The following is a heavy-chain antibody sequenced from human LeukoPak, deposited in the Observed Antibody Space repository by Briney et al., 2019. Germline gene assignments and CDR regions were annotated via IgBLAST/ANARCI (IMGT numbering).Heavy chain of an antibody. Sequence: GGSLRLSCAASGFTFSSYGMHWVRQAPGKGLEWVAFIRYDGSNKYYADSVKGRFTISRDNSKNTLYLQMNSLRAGDTAVYYCAKERYGSAPDYWGQGTLVTVSS. V-gene: IGHV3-30*02. D-gene: IGHD3-10*01. CDR1: GFTFSSYG. J-gene: IGHJ4*02. CDR3: AKERYGSAPDY. CDR2: IRYDGSNK.